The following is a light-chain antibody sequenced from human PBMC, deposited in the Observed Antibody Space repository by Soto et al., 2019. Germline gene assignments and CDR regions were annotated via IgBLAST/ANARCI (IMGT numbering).Light chain of an antibody. CDR2: KNN. CDR3: ATWDDRLTGHCV. Sequence: QAVVTQPPSASGTPGQRVTISCSGSSSNIGSNYVYWYQQLPGTAPKLLIYKNNQRPSGVPDRFSGSKSGTSASLAISGLRSEDEADYHCATWDDRLTGHCVFGTGTKLTVL. J-gene: IGLJ1*01. V-gene: IGLV1-47*01. CDR1: SSNIGSNY.